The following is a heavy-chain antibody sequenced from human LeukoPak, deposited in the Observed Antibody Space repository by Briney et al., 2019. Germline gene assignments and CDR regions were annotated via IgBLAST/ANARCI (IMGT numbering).Heavy chain of an antibody. CDR2: IYYSGST. Sequence: KPSETLSLTCTVSGDSISSSSYYWGWFRQPPGKGLEWIGSIYYSGSTYYNPSLKSRVTISVDTSKNQFSLKLSSVTAADTAVYYCARHLRGYCSSTSCYYWFDPWGQGTLVTVSS. CDR1: GDSISSSSYY. CDR3: ARHLRGYCSSTSCYYWFDP. J-gene: IGHJ5*02. D-gene: IGHD2-2*01. V-gene: IGHV4-39*01.